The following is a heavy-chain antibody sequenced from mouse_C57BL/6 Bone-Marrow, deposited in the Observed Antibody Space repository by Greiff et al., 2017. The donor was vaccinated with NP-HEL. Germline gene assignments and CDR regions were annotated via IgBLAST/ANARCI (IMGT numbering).Heavy chain of an antibody. V-gene: IGHV14-4*01. Sequence: EVQLQQSGAELVRPGASVKLSCTASGFNIKDDYMHWVKQRPEQGLEWIGWIDPENGDTEYASKFQGKATITADTSSNTAYLQLSSLSSEDTAVYYCTTWDLLLRSWGQGTLVTVSA. CDR3: TTWDLLLRS. J-gene: IGHJ3*01. D-gene: IGHD1-1*01. CDR1: GFNIKDDY. CDR2: IDPENGDT.